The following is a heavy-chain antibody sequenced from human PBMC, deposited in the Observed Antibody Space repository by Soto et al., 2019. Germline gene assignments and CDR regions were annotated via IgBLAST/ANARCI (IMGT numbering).Heavy chain of an antibody. Sequence: ASVKVSCKASGYTFTGYFMHWVRQAPGQGLEWMGWINPNSGATKYAQKFQGRVTLSRDTSIRTAYMELSGLRSDDTAVYYCAKGGGTILAPLPWGQGXLLIVYS. J-gene: IGHJ5*02. CDR3: AKGGGTILAPLP. CDR2: INPNSGAT. CDR1: GYTFTGYF. V-gene: IGHV1-2*02. D-gene: IGHD3-3*01.